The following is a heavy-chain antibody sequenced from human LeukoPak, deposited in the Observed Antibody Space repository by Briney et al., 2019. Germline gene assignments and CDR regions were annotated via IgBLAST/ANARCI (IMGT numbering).Heavy chain of an antibody. CDR1: GGSFSGYY. V-gene: IGHV4-34*01. Sequence: PSETLSLTCAVYGGSFSGYYWSWIRQPPGKGLEWIGEINHSGSTNYNPSLKSRVTISVDTSKNQFSLKLSSVTAADTAVYYCARTGVYYDSEFTVVSYWGQGTLVTVSS. CDR3: ARTGVYYDSEFTVVSY. J-gene: IGHJ4*02. D-gene: IGHD3-22*01. CDR2: INHSGST.